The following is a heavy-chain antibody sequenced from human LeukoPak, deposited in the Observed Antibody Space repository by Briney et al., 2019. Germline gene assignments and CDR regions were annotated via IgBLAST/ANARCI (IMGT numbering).Heavy chain of an antibody. V-gene: IGHV1-2*02. Sequence: ASVKVSCKASGYTFTGYYMHWVRQAPGQGLEWMGWINPNSGGTNYAQKFQGRVTMTRDTSISTAYMELSRLRPDDTAVYYCARFGYGLVGFGYWGQGTLVTVSS. D-gene: IGHD5-18*01. J-gene: IGHJ4*02. CDR1: GYTFTGYY. CDR2: INPNSGGT. CDR3: ARFGYGLVGFGY.